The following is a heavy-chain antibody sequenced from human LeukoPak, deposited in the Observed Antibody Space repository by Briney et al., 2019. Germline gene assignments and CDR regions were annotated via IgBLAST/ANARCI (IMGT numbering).Heavy chain of an antibody. CDR3: ARERVEQWLGHDAFDI. Sequence: PGRSLRLSCAASGFTFSSYGMHWVRQAPGKGLEWVAVIWYDGSNKYYADSVKGRFTISRDNSKNTLYLQMNSLRAEDTAVYYCARERVEQWLGHDAFDIWGQGTMVTVSS. CDR1: GFTFSSYG. CDR2: IWYDGSNK. D-gene: IGHD6-19*01. V-gene: IGHV3-33*08. J-gene: IGHJ3*02.